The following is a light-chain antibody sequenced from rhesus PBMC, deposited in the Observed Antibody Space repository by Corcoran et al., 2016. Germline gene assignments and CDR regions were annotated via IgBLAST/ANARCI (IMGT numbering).Light chain of an antibody. Sequence: DIQMTQSPSSLSASVGDRVTITCRASENVNNYLNWYQQKPGKAPKLLIYAASSLQTGIPSRFSGSGSVTDFTLTISSLQPEDSAAYYCQHYDDNPPYSFGQGTKVEIK. CDR2: AAS. V-gene: IGKV1-74*01. CDR3: QHYDDNPPYS. CDR1: ENVNNY. J-gene: IGKJ2*01.